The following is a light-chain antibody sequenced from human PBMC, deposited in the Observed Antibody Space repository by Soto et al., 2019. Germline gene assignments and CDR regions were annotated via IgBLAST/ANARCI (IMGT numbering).Light chain of an antibody. V-gene: IGKV1-17*01. Sequence: DIQMTQSPSSLSASVGDRFTITCRASQSISSYLNWYQQKPGKAPKRLIYAASSLQSGVPSRFSGSGSGTEFTLTISSLQPEDFATYYCLQHNSYPWTFGQGTKVDI. CDR3: LQHNSYPWT. CDR1: QSISSY. CDR2: AAS. J-gene: IGKJ1*01.